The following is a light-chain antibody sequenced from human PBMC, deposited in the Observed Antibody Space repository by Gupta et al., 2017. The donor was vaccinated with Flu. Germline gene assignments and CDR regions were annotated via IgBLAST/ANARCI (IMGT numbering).Light chain of an antibody. CDR1: MSNIGGGSD. V-gene: IGLV1-40*01. CDR2: GDT. CDR3: QSSDSILRGDV. J-gene: IGLJ1*01. Sequence: QSVLTQPPSVSGAPGQRVTISCTGRMSNIGGGSDVHWYQHVPGSAPKPLIYGDTYRPSGVPDRFSCSKSGSYASPATTGLQAEDEADDYCQSSDSILRGDVLGSGTKVT.